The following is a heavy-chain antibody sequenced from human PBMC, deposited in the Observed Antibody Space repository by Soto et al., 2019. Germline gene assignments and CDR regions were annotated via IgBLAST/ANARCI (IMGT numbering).Heavy chain of an antibody. CDR2: IHTGDDKT. Sequence: QVQLVQSGAEVKKPGASVKVSCKASGYTFSSYAIQWVRQAPGQRLEWMGWIHTGDDKTKYSQKFQSRVTITRDTSASTVYMEVSSLRSEDTAVYYCARGQRGHDLLTAFDYRGQGTLVTVSS. CDR3: ARGQRGHDLLTAFDY. CDR1: GYTFSSYA. D-gene: IGHD3-9*01. V-gene: IGHV1-3*04. J-gene: IGHJ4*02.